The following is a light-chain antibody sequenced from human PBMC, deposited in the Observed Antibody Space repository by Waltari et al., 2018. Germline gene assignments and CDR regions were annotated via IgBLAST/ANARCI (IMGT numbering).Light chain of an antibody. J-gene: IGKJ1*01. CDR1: QSISSW. CDR2: KAS. V-gene: IGKV1-5*03. CDR3: QQYNSYPLT. Sequence: DIQLTQSPPTLSASVGDRVTITCRARQSISSWLAWYQQKPGKAPKLLIYKASSLESGVPSRFSGSGSGTEFTLTISSLQPDDFATYYCQQYNSYPLTFGQGTKVEIK.